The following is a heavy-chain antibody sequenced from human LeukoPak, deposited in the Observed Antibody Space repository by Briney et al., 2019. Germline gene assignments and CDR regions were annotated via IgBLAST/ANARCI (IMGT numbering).Heavy chain of an antibody. CDR3: ARDPSNTSGWKTWFDT. J-gene: IGHJ5*02. CDR1: GYTFTSYA. CDR2: ISAYNGNT. V-gene: IGHV1-18*01. Sequence: GASVKVSCKASGYTFTSYAMNWVRQAPGQGLEWMGWISAYNGNTNYAQKLQGRVTMTTDTSTSTAYMELRSLRSDDTAFYYCARDPSNTSGWKTWFDTWGQGTLVTVSS. D-gene: IGHD6-19*01.